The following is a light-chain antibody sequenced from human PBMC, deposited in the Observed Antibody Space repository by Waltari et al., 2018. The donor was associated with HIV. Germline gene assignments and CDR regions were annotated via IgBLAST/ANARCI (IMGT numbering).Light chain of an antibody. V-gene: IGLV1-40*01. CDR1: SSNIGAGYD. CDR2: GNR. J-gene: IGLJ2*01. CDR3: QSYDSSLSGLDVV. Sequence: QSVLTQPPSVSGAPGQRVTISCTGSSSNIGAGYDVHWYQQLPGTAPKLLIYGNRTRPSVFPGRFSGSKSCTSAYLAITGLQAEDEADYYCQSYDSSLSGLDVVFGGGTKLTVL.